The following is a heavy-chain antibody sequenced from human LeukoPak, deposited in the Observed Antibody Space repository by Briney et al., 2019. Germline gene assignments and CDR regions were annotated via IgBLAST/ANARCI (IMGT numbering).Heavy chain of an antibody. J-gene: IGHJ4*02. CDR3: ARQGSGLDY. D-gene: IGHD6-19*01. Sequence: SETPSLTCTVSGGSIRSYYWSWVRQPPGKGLVWIGYIYYSANTNYNPSLKSRVTISVDTSKNQISLKLSSVTAADTAVYYCARQGSGLDYWGQGTLVTVSP. CDR2: IYYSANT. V-gene: IGHV4-59*08. CDR1: GGSIRSYY.